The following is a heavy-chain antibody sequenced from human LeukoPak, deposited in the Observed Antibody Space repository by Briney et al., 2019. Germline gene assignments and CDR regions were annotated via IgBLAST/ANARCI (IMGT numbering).Heavy chain of an antibody. D-gene: IGHD2-2*01. Sequence: PGGSLRLSCAASGFTFSDYYMSWIRQAPGKGLEWVSYISSSGSTIYYADSVKGRFTISRDNAKNSLYLQMNSLRAEDTAVYYCARAAPEDIVVVPAVIGDYYYYMDVWGKGTTVTVSS. J-gene: IGHJ6*03. CDR2: ISSSGSTI. CDR1: GFTFSDYY. CDR3: ARAAPEDIVVVPAVIGDYYYYMDV. V-gene: IGHV3-11*04.